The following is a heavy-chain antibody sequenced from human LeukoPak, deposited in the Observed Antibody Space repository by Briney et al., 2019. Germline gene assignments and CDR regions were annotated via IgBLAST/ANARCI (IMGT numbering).Heavy chain of an antibody. Sequence: GASVKVSCKASGYTFTGYYMHWVRQAPGQGLEWMGWINPNSGGTNYAQKFQGRVTMTRDTSISTAYMELGRLRSDDTAVYYCARGAGYCSGGSCYKPNYYYYYYMDVWGKGTTVTVSS. D-gene: IGHD2-15*01. CDR1: GYTFTGYY. J-gene: IGHJ6*03. V-gene: IGHV1-2*02. CDR3: ARGAGYCSGGSCYKPNYYYYYYMDV. CDR2: INPNSGGT.